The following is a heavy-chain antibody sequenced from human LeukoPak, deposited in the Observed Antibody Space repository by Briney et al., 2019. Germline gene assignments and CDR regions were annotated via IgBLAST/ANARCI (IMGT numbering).Heavy chain of an antibody. CDR2: ISSSSSTI. J-gene: IGHJ3*01. CDR1: GFTFSSCS. CDR3: ARSMVRGGYAFEF. D-gene: IGHD3-10*01. V-gene: IGHV3-48*02. Sequence: GGSLRLSCAASGFTFSSCSMNWVRQAPGKGLEWVSYISSSSSTIYYADSVKGRFTISRDNAKNSLYLQMNSLRDEDTAVYYCARSMVRGGYAFEFWGRGTMVTVSS.